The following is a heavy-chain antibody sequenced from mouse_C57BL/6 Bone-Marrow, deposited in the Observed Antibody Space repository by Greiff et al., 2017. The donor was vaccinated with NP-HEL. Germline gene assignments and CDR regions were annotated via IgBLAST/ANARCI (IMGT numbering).Heavy chain of an antibody. CDR3: ARSLHFYCSSHYWYFDG. V-gene: IGHV3-8*01. J-gene: IGHJ1*03. Sequence: EVQLVESGPGLAKPSQTLSLTCSVTGYSITSDYWNWIRKFPGNKLEYMGYISYSGSTYYNPSLKSRISISRDTSKNQYYLQLNSVTTEDTATYYCARSLHFYCSSHYWYFDGWGTGTTVTVSS. D-gene: IGHD1-1*01. CDR2: ISYSGST. CDR1: GYSITSDY.